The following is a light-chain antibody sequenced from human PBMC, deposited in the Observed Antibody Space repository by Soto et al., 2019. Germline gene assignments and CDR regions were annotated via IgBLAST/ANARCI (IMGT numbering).Light chain of an antibody. J-gene: IGKJ4*01. Sequence: IQLTQSPSSLSASVGDRVTITCQASQGISSYLAWYQQKPGKAPKLLIYAASTLHSGVPSRFSGSGYGTDFTLTISSMQHEDFANYYCQQLNSYPTFGGGTKVEIK. CDR2: AAS. V-gene: IGKV1-9*01. CDR3: QQLNSYPT. CDR1: QGISSY.